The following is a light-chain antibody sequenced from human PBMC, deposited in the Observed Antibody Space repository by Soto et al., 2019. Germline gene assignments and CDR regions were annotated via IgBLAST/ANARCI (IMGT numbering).Light chain of an antibody. CDR1: QSVKTF. CDR2: DAS. J-gene: IGKJ1*01. Sequence: IVLTQSPGTRSLSPGERATLSCRASQSVKTFLVWYQQRPGQAPRLLIHDASHREAGIPARFSGSGSGTEFTLTISRLESEDFAVYYCQQYNTYTRTFGQGTKVDIK. V-gene: IGKV3-11*01. CDR3: QQYNTYTRT.